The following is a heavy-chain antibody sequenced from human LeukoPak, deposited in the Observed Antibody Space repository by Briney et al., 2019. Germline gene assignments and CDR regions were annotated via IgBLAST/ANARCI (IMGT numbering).Heavy chain of an antibody. J-gene: IGHJ2*01. CDR1: GFTFSSYG. V-gene: IGHV3-30*18. Sequence: GGSLRPSCAASGFTFSSYGMHWVRQAPGKGLEWVALISYDGSNKYYADSVKGRFTISRDNSKNTLYLQMNSLRAEDTAVYYCAKDVAGGITHWYFDLWGRGTLVTVSS. CDR2: ISYDGSNK. CDR3: AKDVAGGITHWYFDL. D-gene: IGHD6-13*01.